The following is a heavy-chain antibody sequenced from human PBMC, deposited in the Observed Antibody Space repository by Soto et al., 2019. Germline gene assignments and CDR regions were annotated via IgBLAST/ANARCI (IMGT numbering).Heavy chain of an antibody. J-gene: IGHJ6*02. CDR3: ARDLYGAYSSSWASGMDV. Sequence: PGGSLRLSCAASGFTFSSYDMHWVRQATGKGLEWVSAIGTAGDTYYPGSVKGRFTISRENAKNSLYLQMNSLRAGDTAVYYCARDLYGAYSSSWASGMDVWGQGTTVTVSS. CDR2: IGTAGDT. V-gene: IGHV3-13*01. CDR1: GFTFSSYD. D-gene: IGHD6-13*01.